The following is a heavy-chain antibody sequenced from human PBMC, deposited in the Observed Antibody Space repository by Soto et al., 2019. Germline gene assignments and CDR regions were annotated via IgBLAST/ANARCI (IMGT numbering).Heavy chain of an antibody. CDR3: ARKPPSAIQGWAFGMDV. CDR2: TVIGGGT. D-gene: IGHD2-2*01. CDR1: GFTVTDNY. V-gene: IGHV3-53*01. J-gene: IGHJ6*02. Sequence: EVQLVEHGGGLLQPGGSLRLSCAASGFTVTDNYIIWVRQPPGKGLEWVSTTVIGGGTNYADTVKGRFTVSRDNSKNTLYLQMNNLRVEDTAVYYCARKPPSAIQGWAFGMDVWGQGTTVFVSS.